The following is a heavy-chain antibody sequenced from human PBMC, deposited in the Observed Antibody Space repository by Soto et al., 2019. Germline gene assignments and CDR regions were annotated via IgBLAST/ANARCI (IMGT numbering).Heavy chain of an antibody. J-gene: IGHJ5*02. CDR1: GFSLTTTGVG. CDR3: AHSRDLGTYCSSTSCLRWFDP. D-gene: IGHD2-2*01. CDR2: IYWNDDK. Sequence: QITLRESGPPLVKPTQTLTLTCTFSGFSLTTTGVGVGWIRQSPGKALEWLALIYWNDDKRYSSSLRSRLTITGDTSKNQVVLTMTNIDPVDTATYYCAHSRDLGTYCSSTSCLRWFDPWGQGTLVIVSS. V-gene: IGHV2-5*01.